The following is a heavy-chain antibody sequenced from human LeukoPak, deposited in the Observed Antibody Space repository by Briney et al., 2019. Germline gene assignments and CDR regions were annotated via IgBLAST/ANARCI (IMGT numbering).Heavy chain of an antibody. D-gene: IGHD6-19*01. J-gene: IGHJ6*03. Sequence: PSETLSLTCTVSGGSISSYYWSWIRQPAGKGLEWIGRIYTSGSTDYNPSLKSRVTTSVDTSKNQFSLKVSSVTAADTAVYYCARVGSGWFWYMDVWGKGTTVTVSS. CDR1: GGSISSYY. CDR3: ARVGSGWFWYMDV. V-gene: IGHV4-4*07. CDR2: IYTSGST.